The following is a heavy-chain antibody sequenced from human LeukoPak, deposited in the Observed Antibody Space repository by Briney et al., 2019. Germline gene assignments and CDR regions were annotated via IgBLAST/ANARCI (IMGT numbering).Heavy chain of an antibody. V-gene: IGHV3-23*01. J-gene: IGHJ5*02. Sequence: GGSLRLSCAASGFTFSSYAMGWVRQAPGKGLEWVSAISCRGGSTYYADSVKGRSTISRDNSKNTLYLHMNSLRDEDTAVYYCAKGRRESSWNCFDPWGQGTLVTVSS. CDR1: GFTFSSYA. D-gene: IGHD6-13*01. CDR3: AKGRRESSWNCFDP. CDR2: ISCRGGST.